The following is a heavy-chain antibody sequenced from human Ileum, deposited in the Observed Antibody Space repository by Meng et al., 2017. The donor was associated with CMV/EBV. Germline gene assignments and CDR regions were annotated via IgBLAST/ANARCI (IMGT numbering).Heavy chain of an antibody. D-gene: IGHD6-25*01. J-gene: IGHJ4*02. V-gene: IGHV7-4-1*02. CDR2: IDTNTGNP. CDR3: ARDGLNERYFDY. CDR1: GYTFTSNN. Sequence: CKASGYTFTSNNFIWVRQAPGQGPEWMGWIDTNTGNPTYARDFTGRFVFSLDTSVSTAYPQISSLKAEDTAVYYCARDGLNERYFDYWGQGTLVTVSS.